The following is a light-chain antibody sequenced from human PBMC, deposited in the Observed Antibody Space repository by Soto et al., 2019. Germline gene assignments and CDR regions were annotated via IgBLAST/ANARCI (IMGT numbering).Light chain of an antibody. CDR2: GAS. Sequence: DIVLTQSPGTLSLSPGERATLSCRASQSVSSTYLAWYQQNPGQAPRLLIYGASSRATSIPDRFSGSGSGTDFTLTISRLEPEDFAVYYCQQYGSSPLTFGGGTKVEIK. CDR1: QSVSSTY. J-gene: IGKJ4*01. V-gene: IGKV3-20*01. CDR3: QQYGSSPLT.